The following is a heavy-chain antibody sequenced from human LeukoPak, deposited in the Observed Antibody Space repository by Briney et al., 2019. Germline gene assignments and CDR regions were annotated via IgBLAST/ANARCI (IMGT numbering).Heavy chain of an antibody. CDR3: ARTPHKYSGYDFVVYFDY. D-gene: IGHD5-12*01. CDR1: GFTFSSYS. CDR2: ISSSSSTI. V-gene: IGHV3-48*01. Sequence: GGSLRLSCAASGFTFSSYSMNWVRQAPGKGLEGVSYISSSSSTIYYADSVKGRFTISRDNAKNSLYLQMNSLRAEDTAVYYCARTPHKYSGYDFVVYFDYWGQGTLVTVSS. J-gene: IGHJ4*02.